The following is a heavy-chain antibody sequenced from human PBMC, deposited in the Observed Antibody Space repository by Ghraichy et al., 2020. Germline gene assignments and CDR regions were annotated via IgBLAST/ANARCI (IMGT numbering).Heavy chain of an antibody. CDR3: ARAPGAGRVMSTYSGVDV. J-gene: IGHJ6*02. D-gene: IGHD3-10*01. CDR2: IYERGTT. V-gene: IGHV4-31*03. Sequence: SQTLSLTCTVSGGSISDGGYYWSWIRQHPGRGLEYNGYIYERGTTKYTKYTPSLMSRLTISEDTSRNQVSLRLTAVTAADTTIYYCARAPGAGRVMSTYSGVDVWGPGTTVTVSS. CDR1: GGSISDGGYY.